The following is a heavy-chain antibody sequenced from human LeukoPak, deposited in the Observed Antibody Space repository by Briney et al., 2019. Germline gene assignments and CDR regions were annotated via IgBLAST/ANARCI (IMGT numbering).Heavy chain of an antibody. CDR3: ASYSGSYYYFDY. D-gene: IGHD1-26*01. CDR1: GGTFSSYA. CDR2: IIPIFGTA. V-gene: IGHV1-69*06. J-gene: IGHJ4*02. Sequence: SVTVSCKASGGTFSSYAISWVRQAPGEGLEWMGGIIPIFGTANYAQKFQGRVTITADKSTSTAYMELSSLRSEDTAVYYCASYSGSYYYFDYWGQGTLVTVSS.